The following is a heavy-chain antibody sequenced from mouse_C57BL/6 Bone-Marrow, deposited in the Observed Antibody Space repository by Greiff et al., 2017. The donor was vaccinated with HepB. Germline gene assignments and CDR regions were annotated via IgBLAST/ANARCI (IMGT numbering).Heavy chain of an antibody. CDR1: GYAFSSYW. CDR2: IYPGDGDT. CDR3: ARGGNYGGYFDY. J-gene: IGHJ2*01. Sequence: VQLQESGAELVKPGASVKISCKASGYAFSSYWMNWVKQRPGKGLEWIGQIYPGDGDTNYNGKFKGKATLTADKSSSTAYMQLSSLTSEDSAVYFCARGGNYGGYFDYWGQGTTLTVSS. D-gene: IGHD2-1*01. V-gene: IGHV1-80*01.